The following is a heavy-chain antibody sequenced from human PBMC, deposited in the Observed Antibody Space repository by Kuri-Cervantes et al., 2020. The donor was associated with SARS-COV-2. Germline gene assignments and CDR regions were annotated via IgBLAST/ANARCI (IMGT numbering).Heavy chain of an antibody. CDR1: GFTFSTYS. J-gene: IGHJ5*02. CDR3: AKAGGIEIPAATDWFDP. Sequence: GESLKISCAASGFTFSTYSMNWVRQAPGKGLEWVSYISSGSSTIYYADSVKGRFTISRDNARNSLYLQMTSLSAGDTAIYYCAKAGGIEIPAATDWFDPWGQGTLVTVSS. V-gene: IGHV3-48*01. CDR2: ISSGSSTI. D-gene: IGHD2-2*01.